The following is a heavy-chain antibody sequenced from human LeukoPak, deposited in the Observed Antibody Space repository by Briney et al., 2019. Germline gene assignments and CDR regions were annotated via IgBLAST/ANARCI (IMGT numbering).Heavy chain of an antibody. CDR3: ADSNYWYPVDY. J-gene: IGHJ4*02. Sequence: PGGSLRLFCAASGYTFSSYAMRWVRQAPGKGLEWVSGITGSGDSTYYADSVKGRFTISRDNSKNTLYLQMNSLRAEDTAVYYCADSNYWYPVDYWGQGTLVTVSS. CDR2: ITGSGDST. CDR1: GYTFSSYA. V-gene: IGHV3-23*01. D-gene: IGHD4-11*01.